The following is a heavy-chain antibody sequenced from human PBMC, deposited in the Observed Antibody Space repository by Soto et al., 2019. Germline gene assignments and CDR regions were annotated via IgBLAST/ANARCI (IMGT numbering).Heavy chain of an antibody. CDR2: IYYSGST. CDR3: ARGMIADFYY. J-gene: IGHJ4*02. Sequence: QVQLQESGPGLVKPSQTLSLTCTVSGGSISSGGYYWSWIRQHPGKGLEWIGYIYYSGSTYYNPSIQSRGTISVDTSKNQFAMKLSSVTAADKAVDYCARGMIADFYYWGQGNMVPISS. D-gene: IGHD3-22*01. V-gene: IGHV4-31*03. CDR1: GGSISSGGYY.